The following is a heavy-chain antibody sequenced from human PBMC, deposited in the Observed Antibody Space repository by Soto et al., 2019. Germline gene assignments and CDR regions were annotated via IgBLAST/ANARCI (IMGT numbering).Heavy chain of an antibody. V-gene: IGHV1-18*01. D-gene: IGHD3-22*01. Sequence: ASVKVSCKASGYTFTSYGISWVRQAPGQGLEWMGWISAYNGNTNYAQKLQGRVTMTTDTSTSTAYMELRSLRSDDTAVYYCARDATMIVVVPRSNWFDPWGQGTLVTVSS. CDR3: ARDATMIVVVPRSNWFDP. J-gene: IGHJ5*02. CDR2: ISAYNGNT. CDR1: GYTFTSYG.